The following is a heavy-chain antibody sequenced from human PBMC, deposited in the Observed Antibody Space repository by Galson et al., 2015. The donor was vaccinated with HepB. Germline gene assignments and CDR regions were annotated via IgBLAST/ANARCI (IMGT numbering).Heavy chain of an antibody. J-gene: IGHJ6*03. V-gene: IGHV1-18*01. CDR3: ARDGPQKRWADFWSGYSNHMDV. CDR2: ISAYNGNT. D-gene: IGHD3-3*01. Sequence: SVKVSCKASGYTFTSYGISWVRQAPGQGLEWMGWISAYNGNTNYAQKLQGRVTMTTDTSTSTAYMELRSLRSDDTAVYYCARDGPQKRWADFWSGYSNHMDVWGKGTTVTVSS. CDR1: GYTFTSYG.